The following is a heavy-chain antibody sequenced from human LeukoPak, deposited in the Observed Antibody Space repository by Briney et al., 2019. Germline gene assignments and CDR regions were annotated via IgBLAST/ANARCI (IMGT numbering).Heavy chain of an antibody. D-gene: IGHD3-22*01. CDR3: ARVRGFYDSSGNPFDY. V-gene: IGHV1-2*02. J-gene: IGHJ4*02. CDR2: INPNSGGT. CDR1: GYTFTGYY. Sequence: ASVKVSCKASGYTFTGYYMHWLRQAPGQGLEWMGWINPNSGGTNYAQKFQGRVTMTRDTSISTAYMELSRLRSDDTAVYYCARVRGFYDSSGNPFDYWAREPWSPSPQ.